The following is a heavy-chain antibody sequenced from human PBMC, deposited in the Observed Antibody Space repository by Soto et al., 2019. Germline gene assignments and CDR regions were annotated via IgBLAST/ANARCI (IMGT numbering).Heavy chain of an antibody. CDR3: ARRRAVVAARPYYYYAMDV. CDR1: GYTFTSYD. Sequence: ASVKVSCETSGYTFTSYDINWVRQAPGQGLEWMGWMKPNSGDTGYAPKFQGRVNMTRNTSTGTAYMELSSLISEDTAVYYCARRRAVVAARPYYYYAMDVWGQGTTVTVSS. V-gene: IGHV1-8*01. D-gene: IGHD6-6*01. CDR2: MKPNSGDT. J-gene: IGHJ6*02.